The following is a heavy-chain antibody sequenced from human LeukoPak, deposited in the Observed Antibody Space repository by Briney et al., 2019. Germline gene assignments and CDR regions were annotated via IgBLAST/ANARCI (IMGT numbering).Heavy chain of an antibody. Sequence: ASVKVSCKASGYTFTKNAMNWVRQAPGQGLEWMGWVSTYNGDTKYAQNFQDRVTMTSDTSTTTVYMELRGLRSDDTAVYYCARDGGAPGPIYGDYWGQGTPVTVSS. CDR3: ARDGGAPGPIYGDY. J-gene: IGHJ4*02. CDR1: GYTFTKNA. V-gene: IGHV1-18*01. CDR2: VSTYNGDT. D-gene: IGHD4-23*01.